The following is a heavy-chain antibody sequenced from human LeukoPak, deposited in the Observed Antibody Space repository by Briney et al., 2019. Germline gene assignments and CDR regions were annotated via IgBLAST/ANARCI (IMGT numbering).Heavy chain of an antibody. CDR2: IRSKANGYAT. J-gene: IGHJ5*02. V-gene: IGHV3-73*01. D-gene: IGHD3-22*01. CDR1: GFTFSGSA. Sequence: GGSLRLSCATSGFTFSGSALHWVRQASGKGLEWVGRIRSKANGYATAYAASVKGRFTISRDDSKNTAYLQMNSLKTEDTAVYYCTRLSGYYYEWFDPWGQGTLVTVSS. CDR3: TRLSGYYYEWFDP.